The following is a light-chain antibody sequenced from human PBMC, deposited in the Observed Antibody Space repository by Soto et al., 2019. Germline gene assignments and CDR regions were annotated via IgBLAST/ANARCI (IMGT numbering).Light chain of an antibody. J-gene: IGKJ5*01. Sequence: ELVLTQSPGTLSLSQGESSTVSCRASQPVSSNFLAWYQQKPGQAPRLLIFGVSSRASGIPDRFFGSGSGTDFTLTINRLEPEDFAVYYCPQYANSPITFGQGTRLEIK. V-gene: IGKV3-20*01. CDR2: GVS. CDR3: PQYANSPIT. CDR1: QPVSSNF.